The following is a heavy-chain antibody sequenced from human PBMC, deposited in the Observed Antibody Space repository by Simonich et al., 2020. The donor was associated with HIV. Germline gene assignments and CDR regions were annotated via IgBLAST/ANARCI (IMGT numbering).Heavy chain of an antibody. Sequence: QVQLQESGPGLVKPSETLSLTCAVSGYSISSGYYWGWIRQPPGKGLEWVGSIYHIGTPYYNPSLKSRVTRPIDTSKNQFSLKLSSVTAADTAVYYCARGGGDGYNYWGQGILVTVSS. D-gene: IGHD3-16*01. CDR2: IYHIGTP. CDR1: GYSISSGYY. CDR3: ARGGGDGYNY. J-gene: IGHJ4*02. V-gene: IGHV4-38-2*01.